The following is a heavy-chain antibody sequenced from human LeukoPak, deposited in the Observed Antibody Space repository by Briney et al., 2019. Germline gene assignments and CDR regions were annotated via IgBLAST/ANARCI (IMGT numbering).Heavy chain of an antibody. D-gene: IGHD2-15*01. Sequence: PSETLSLTCAVYGGSFSGYYWSWIRQPPGKGLEWIGEISHSGSTNYNPSLKSRVTISVDTSKNQFSLKLSSVTAADTAVYYCARGALVVVRDNWFDPWGQGTLVTVSS. CDR3: ARGALVVVRDNWFDP. CDR1: GGSFSGYY. V-gene: IGHV4-34*01. CDR2: ISHSGST. J-gene: IGHJ5*02.